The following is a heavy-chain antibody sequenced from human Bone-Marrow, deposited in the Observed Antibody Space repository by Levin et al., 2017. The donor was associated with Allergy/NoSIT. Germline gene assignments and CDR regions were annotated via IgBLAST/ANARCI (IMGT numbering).Heavy chain of an antibody. J-gene: IGHJ4*02. CDR2: ISYDGSNK. CDR3: ARDIRIGSRAAAALDY. Sequence: GESLKISCAASGFTFSSYAMHWVRQAPGKGLEWVAVISYDGSNKYYADSVKGRFTISRDNSKNTLYLQMNSLRAEDTAVYYCARDIRIGSRAAAALDYWGQGTLVTVSS. V-gene: IGHV3-30*04. D-gene: IGHD6-13*01. CDR1: GFTFSSYA.